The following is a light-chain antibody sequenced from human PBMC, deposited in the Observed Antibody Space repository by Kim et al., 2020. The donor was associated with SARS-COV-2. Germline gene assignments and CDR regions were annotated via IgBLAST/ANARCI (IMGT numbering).Light chain of an antibody. Sequence: EIVMTQSPGTLSVSPVERATLSCRASQSIGTHLAWYQHKPGQPPRLLIYGASTRAPGVPGRFSATGSGTDFTLTVSSLQSEDFAVYYCHQYNDWPPGDTFGQGTKLEI. CDR2: GAS. V-gene: IGKV3-15*01. CDR3: HQYNDWPPGDT. J-gene: IGKJ2*01. CDR1: QSIGTH.